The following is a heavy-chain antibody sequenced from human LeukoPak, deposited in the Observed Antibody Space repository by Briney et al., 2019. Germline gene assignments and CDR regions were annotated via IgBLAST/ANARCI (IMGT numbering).Heavy chain of an antibody. CDR3: ARSRTVAGTWGGYFDY. CDR1: GYTFTGYY. D-gene: IGHD6-19*01. J-gene: IGHJ4*02. CDR2: INPNSGGT. Sequence: ASVKVSCKASGYTFTGYYIHWVRQAPGQGLEWMGWINPNSGGTNYAQKFQGRVTMTRDTSISTAYMDLSRLRSDDTAVYYCARSRTVAGTWGGYFDYWGQGTLVTVSS. V-gene: IGHV1-2*02.